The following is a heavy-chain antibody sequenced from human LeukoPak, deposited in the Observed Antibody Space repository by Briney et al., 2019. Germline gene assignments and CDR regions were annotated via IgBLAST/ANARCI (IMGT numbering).Heavy chain of an antibody. Sequence: SEILSLTCTVSGGSISSYYWSWIRQPAGKGLEWIGRIYTSGSTNYNPSLKSRVTMSVDTSKNQLSLKLSSVTAADTAVYYCARGGLSSSYSYWGQGTLVTVSS. D-gene: IGHD6-6*01. V-gene: IGHV4-4*07. CDR2: IYTSGST. J-gene: IGHJ4*02. CDR1: GGSISSYY. CDR3: ARGGLSSSYSY.